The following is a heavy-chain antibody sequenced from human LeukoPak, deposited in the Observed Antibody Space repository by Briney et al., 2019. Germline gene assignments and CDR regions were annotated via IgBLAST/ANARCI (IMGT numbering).Heavy chain of an antibody. CDR2: INHNGNVN. V-gene: IGHV3-7*03. J-gene: IGHJ6*02. Sequence: GGSLRLSCAASGLTFSNAWMNWARQAPEKGLEWVASINHNGNVNYYVDSVKGRFTISRDNAKNSLYLQMSNLRAEDTAVYFCARGGGLDVWGQGATVTVSS. CDR1: GLTFSNAW. CDR3: ARGGGLDV. D-gene: IGHD3-16*01.